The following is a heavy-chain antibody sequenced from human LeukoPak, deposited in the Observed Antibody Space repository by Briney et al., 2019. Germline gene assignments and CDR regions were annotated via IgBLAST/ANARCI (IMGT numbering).Heavy chain of an antibody. CDR2: IYSGGST. CDR1: GFTVSSNY. J-gene: IGHJ4*02. CDR3: ARVSRPSPNGGYYFDY. Sequence: GGSLRLSCAASGFTVSSNYMSWVRQAPGKGLEWVSVIYSGGSTYYADSVKGRFTISRDNSKNTLYLQMNSLRAEDTAVYYCARVSRPSPNGGYYFDYWGQGTLVTVSS. D-gene: IGHD4-23*01. V-gene: IGHV3-53*01.